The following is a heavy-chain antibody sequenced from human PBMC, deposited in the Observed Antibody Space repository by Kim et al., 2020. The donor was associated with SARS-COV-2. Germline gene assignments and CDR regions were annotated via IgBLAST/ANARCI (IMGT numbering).Heavy chain of an antibody. CDR2: IGTAGDT. Sequence: GGSLRLSCAASGFTFSSYDMHWVRQATGKGLEWVSAIGTAGDTYYPGSVKGRFTISRENAKNSLYLQMNSLRAGDTAVYYCARARMGGYDSYYYYYGMDVWGQGTTVTVSS. D-gene: IGHD5-12*01. CDR3: ARARMGGYDSYYYYYGMDV. J-gene: IGHJ6*02. V-gene: IGHV3-13*01. CDR1: GFTFSSYD.